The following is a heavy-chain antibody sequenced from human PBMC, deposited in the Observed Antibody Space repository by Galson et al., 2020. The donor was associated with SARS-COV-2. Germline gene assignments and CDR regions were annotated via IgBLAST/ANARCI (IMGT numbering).Heavy chain of an antibody. V-gene: IGHV3-72*01. D-gene: IGHD2-8*02. CDR3: TRSGTGWTDWFDP. Sequence: QLGESLKISCAASGFTFSDHYMDWVRQAPGKGLEWVGRIRNKPSSYTTEYAASVKGRFTILSDDSENSLYLQMNSLKIEDTAVYYCTRSGTGWTDWFDPWGQGTLVTVSS. CDR1: GFTFSDHY. J-gene: IGHJ5*02. CDR2: IRNKPSSYTT.